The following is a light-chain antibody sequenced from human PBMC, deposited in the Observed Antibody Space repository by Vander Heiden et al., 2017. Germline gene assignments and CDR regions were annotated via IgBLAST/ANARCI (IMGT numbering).Light chain of an antibody. Sequence: EIVMTQSPATLSVSPGERATLSCRASQSLTSNLAWYQQKPGQAPRLLIYGPPTRATGIPARFTGSGSGTEFTLTISSLQSEDFAIYYCQQYNDWPPLTFGGGTKVEIK. CDR2: GPP. J-gene: IGKJ4*01. V-gene: IGKV3-15*01. CDR1: QSLTSN. CDR3: QQYNDWPPLT.